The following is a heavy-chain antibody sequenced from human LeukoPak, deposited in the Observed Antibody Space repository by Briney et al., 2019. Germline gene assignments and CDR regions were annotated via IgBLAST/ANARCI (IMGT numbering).Heavy chain of an antibody. V-gene: IGHV4-31*03. CDR2: IYYSGST. J-gene: IGHJ4*02. Sequence: SQTLSLTCTVSGGSISSGGYYWSWIRQHPGKGLEWIGYIYYSGSTYYNPSLKSRVTISVDTSKNQFSMKLSSVTAADTAVYYCARVASKKGHFDYWGPGTLVTVSS. CDR1: GGSISSGGYY. CDR3: ARVASKKGHFDY.